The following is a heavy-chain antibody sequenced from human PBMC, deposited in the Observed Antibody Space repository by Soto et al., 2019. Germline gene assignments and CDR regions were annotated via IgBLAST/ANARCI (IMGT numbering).Heavy chain of an antibody. CDR2: IKQDGSEK. CDR1: GFTFSSYW. V-gene: IGHV3-7*01. D-gene: IGHD2-2*02. J-gene: IGHJ4*02. CDR3: ARGTHCCSASRYIRPLADDY. Sequence: PGGSLRLSCAAYGFTFSSYWMSWVRQAPGKGLEWVANIKQDGSEKYYVESVRGRFTISRDNAKHSLYLQMNSLRAEDTAVYYCARGTHCCSASRYIRPLADDYWGQGPLVTVSS.